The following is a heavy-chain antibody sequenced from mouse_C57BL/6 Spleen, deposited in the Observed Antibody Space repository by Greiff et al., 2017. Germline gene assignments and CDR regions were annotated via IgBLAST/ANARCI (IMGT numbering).Heavy chain of an antibody. Sequence: VQLQQSGPELVKPGASVKISCKASGYAFSSSWMNWVKQRPGKGLEWIGRIYPGDGDTNYNGKFKGKATLTADKSSSTAYMQLSSLTSEDSSVYFCARDGGNYETWFAYWGQGTLVTVSA. J-gene: IGHJ3*01. V-gene: IGHV1-82*01. CDR3: ARDGGNYETWFAY. D-gene: IGHD2-1*01. CDR2: IYPGDGDT. CDR1: GYAFSSSW.